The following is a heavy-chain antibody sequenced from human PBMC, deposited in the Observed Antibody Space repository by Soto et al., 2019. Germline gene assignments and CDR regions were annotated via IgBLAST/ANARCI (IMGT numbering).Heavy chain of an antibody. CDR1: GGSISSYY. CDR2: IHYSGST. Sequence: SETLSLTXTVSGGSISSYYWSWIRQPPGKGLEWIGYIHYSGSTNYNPSLKSRVTISVDTSKNQFSLKLSSVTAADTAVYYCARAGSGWFNYYGMDVWGQGTTVTVSS. J-gene: IGHJ6*02. CDR3: ARAGSGWFNYYGMDV. V-gene: IGHV4-59*01. D-gene: IGHD6-19*01.